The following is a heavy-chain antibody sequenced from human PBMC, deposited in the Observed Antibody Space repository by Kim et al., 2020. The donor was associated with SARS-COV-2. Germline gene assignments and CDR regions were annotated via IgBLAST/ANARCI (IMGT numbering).Heavy chain of an antibody. CDR2: IKSKTDGGTT. J-gene: IGHJ6*02. V-gene: IGHV3-15*01. D-gene: IGHD3-22*01. CDR1: GFTFSNAW. CDR3: TTSSGYYLDYYYGMDV. Sequence: GGSLRLSCAASGFTFSNAWMSWVRQAPGKGLEWVGRIKSKTDGGTTDYAAPVKGRFTISRDDSKNTLYLQMNSLKTEDTAVYYCTTSSGYYLDYYYGMDVWGQGTTVTVSS.